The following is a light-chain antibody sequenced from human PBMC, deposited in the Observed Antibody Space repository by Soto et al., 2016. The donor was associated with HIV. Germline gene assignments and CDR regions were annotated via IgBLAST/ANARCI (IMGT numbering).Light chain of an antibody. J-gene: IGLJ3*02. CDR1: NVGSKS. Sequence: SYELTQPPSLSVAPRKTARITCGGNNVGSKSVQWYQQKPGQAPVLVVYDDGDRPSGIPERFSGPNSGNTATLTISRVEAGDEADYYCQVWDVSSDLVLFGGGTKLTVL. CDR2: DDG. V-gene: IGLV3-21*03. CDR3: QVWDVSSDLVL.